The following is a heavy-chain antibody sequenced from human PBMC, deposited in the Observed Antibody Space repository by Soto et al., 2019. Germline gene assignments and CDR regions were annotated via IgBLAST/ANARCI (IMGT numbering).Heavy chain of an antibody. CDR3: AKESLTVAGRHFGY. V-gene: IGHV3-23*01. D-gene: IGHD6-19*01. CDR1: GFTFTTFA. Sequence: EVQLLESGGGLVQPGGSLRLSCAASGFTFTTFAMSWVRQAPGKGLEWVSAISGGGAGTYFADSVKGRFTISRDNSKNTLYLQMNSLRGEDTAVYYCAKESLTVAGRHFGYWGQGTLVTVSS. CDR2: ISGGGAGT. J-gene: IGHJ4*02.